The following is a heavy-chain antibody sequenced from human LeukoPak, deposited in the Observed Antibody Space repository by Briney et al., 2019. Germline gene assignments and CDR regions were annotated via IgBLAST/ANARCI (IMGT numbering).Heavy chain of an antibody. D-gene: IGHD6-19*01. CDR3: ARDLRQVTSGYSSGFQVYYFDY. CDR1: GFTFSSYG. J-gene: IGHJ4*01. CDR2: IRYDGSNK. Sequence: PGGSLRLSCAASGFTFSSYGMHWVRQAPGKRLEWVAFIRYDGSNKYYADSVKGRFTISRDNSKNTLYLQMNSLRAEDTAVYFCARDLRQVTSGYSSGFQVYYFDYWGQGNLVTVSS. V-gene: IGHV3-30*02.